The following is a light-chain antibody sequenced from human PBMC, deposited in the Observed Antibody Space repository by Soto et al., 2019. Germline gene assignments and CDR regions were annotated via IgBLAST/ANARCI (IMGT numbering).Light chain of an antibody. CDR3: SSYTSSSTLYV. V-gene: IGLV2-14*01. Sequence: QSALTQPASVSGSPGQSITISCTGTNSDVGGYNYVSWYQQHPGKAPKLMIYEVSNRPSGVSNRFSGSKSGNTASLTISGLQAEDEADYYCSSYTSSSTLYVFGTGTKVTVL. CDR1: NSDVGGYNY. CDR2: EVS. J-gene: IGLJ1*01.